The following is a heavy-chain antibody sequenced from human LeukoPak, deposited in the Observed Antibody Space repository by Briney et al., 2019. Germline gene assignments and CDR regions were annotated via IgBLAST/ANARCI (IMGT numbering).Heavy chain of an antibody. CDR2: MYYSGST. J-gene: IGHJ6*02. CDR1: GGSISSSSYY. V-gene: IGHV4-39*07. CDR3: ARGAYQEYSGSYYYYYYGMDV. D-gene: IGHD1-26*01. Sequence: SETLSLTCTVSGGSISSSSYYWGWIRQPPGKGLEWIGTMYYSGSTYYNPSLKSRVTISIDTSKNQFSLKLNSVTAADTAVYYCARGAYQEYSGSYYYYYYGMDVWGQGTTVTVSS.